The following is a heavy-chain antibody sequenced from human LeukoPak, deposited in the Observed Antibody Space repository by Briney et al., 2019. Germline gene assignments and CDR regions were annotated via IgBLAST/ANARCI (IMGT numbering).Heavy chain of an antibody. CDR1: GFTFGHYG. CDR3: ARDIPVAGRGASPSDY. V-gene: IGHV3-30*02. D-gene: IGHD6-19*01. CDR2: TRYDESKK. Sequence: PGGSLRLSCAASGFTFGHYGMHWVRQAPGKGLEWVAFTRYDESKKHYADSVKGRFTIFRDNSKNTLYLQMNSLRAEDTAVYYCARDIPVAGRGASPSDYWGQGTLVTVSS. J-gene: IGHJ4*02.